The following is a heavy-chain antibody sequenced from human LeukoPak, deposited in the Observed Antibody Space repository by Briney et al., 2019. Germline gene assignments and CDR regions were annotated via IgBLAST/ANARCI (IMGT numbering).Heavy chain of an antibody. CDR3: ARVGMVRGVISPFDY. CDR2: IYYSGST. J-gene: IGHJ4*02. CDR1: GGSISSGDYY. Sequence: SETLSLTCTVSGGSISSGDYYWSWIRQPPGKGLEWIGYIYYSGSTYYNPSLKSRVTISVDTSKNQFSLKLSSVTAADTAVYYCARVGMVRGVISPFDYWGQGTLVTVSS. V-gene: IGHV4-30-4*02. D-gene: IGHD3-10*01.